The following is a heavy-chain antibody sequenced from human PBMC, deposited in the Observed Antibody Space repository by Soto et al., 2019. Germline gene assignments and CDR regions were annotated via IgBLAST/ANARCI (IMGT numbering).Heavy chain of an antibody. V-gene: IGHV4-59*01. J-gene: IGHJ5*02. CDR3: ARCHGITGTTQGNWLDP. D-gene: IGHD1-7*01. CDR2: IYYSGST. CDR1: GGSISSYY. Sequence: SETLSLTCTVSGGSISSYYWSWIRQPPGKGLEWIGYIYYSGSTNYNPSLKSRVTISVDTSKNQFSLKLSSVTAADTAVYYCARCHGITGTTQGNWLDPWGQGTLVTVSS.